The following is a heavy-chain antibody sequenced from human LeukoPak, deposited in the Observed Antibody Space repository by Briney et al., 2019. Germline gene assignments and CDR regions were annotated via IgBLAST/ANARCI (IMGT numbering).Heavy chain of an antibody. J-gene: IGHJ3*02. D-gene: IGHD6-13*01. CDR1: GFTFSSYS. CDR3: ARVLQQQLHDAFDI. CDR2: ISSSSSYI. Sequence: GGSLRLSRAASGFTFSSYSMNWVRQAPGKGLEWVSSISSSSSYIYYADSVKGRFTISRDNAKNSLYLQMNSLRAEDTAVYYCARVLQQQLHDAFDIWGQGTMVTVSS. V-gene: IGHV3-21*01.